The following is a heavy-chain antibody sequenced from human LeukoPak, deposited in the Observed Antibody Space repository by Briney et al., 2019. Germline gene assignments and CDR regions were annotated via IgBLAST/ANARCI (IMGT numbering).Heavy chain of an antibody. V-gene: IGHV4-31*03. CDR3: ARVLLGYCSGGSCYSPYFDY. D-gene: IGHD2-15*01. Sequence: SQTLSLTCTVSGGSLSSGGYYWSWLRQHPGKGLEWLGYIYYSGSTYYNPSLKSRVTISVDTSKNQFSLKLSSVTAADTAVYYCARVLLGYCSGGSCYSPYFDYWGQGTLVTVSS. J-gene: IGHJ4*02. CDR1: GGSLSSGGYY. CDR2: IYYSGST.